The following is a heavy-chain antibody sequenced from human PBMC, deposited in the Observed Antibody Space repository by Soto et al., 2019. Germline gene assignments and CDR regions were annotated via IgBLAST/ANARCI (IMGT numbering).Heavy chain of an antibody. V-gene: IGHV1-46*01. CDR2: LNPTAGRT. J-gene: IGHJ1*01. D-gene: IGHD3-10*01. CDR3: ARVVSGSWTVVIPAS. CDR1: GYSFTTYL. Sequence: TSVQVSCTTSGYSFTTYLMHWVRQAPGQGLEWMGILNPTAGRTSYSEKFQGRVTMTSDASTSTAYMELTSLRSDDTAVYYCARVVSGSWTVVIPASWGHGTLGTV.